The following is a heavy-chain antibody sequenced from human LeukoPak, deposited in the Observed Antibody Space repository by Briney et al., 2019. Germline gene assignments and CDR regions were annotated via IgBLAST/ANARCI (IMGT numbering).Heavy chain of an antibody. J-gene: IGHJ6*03. D-gene: IGHD3-9*01. CDR1: GFTFSSYE. V-gene: IGHV3-23*01. CDR2: ISGSGGNT. CDR3: ARDLSGYDISDFYYYYYMDV. Sequence: GGSLRLSCAASGFTFSSYEMNWVRQAPGKGLEWVSVISGSGGNTYYADSVKGRFTISRDNSKNTLYLQMNSLRGEDTAVYYCARDLSGYDISDFYYYYYMDVWGKGTTVTISS.